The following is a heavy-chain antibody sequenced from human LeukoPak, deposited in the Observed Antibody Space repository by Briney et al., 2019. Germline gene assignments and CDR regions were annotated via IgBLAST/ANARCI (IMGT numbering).Heavy chain of an antibody. CDR1: GFTFSSYG. J-gene: IGHJ4*02. V-gene: IGHV3-33*01. CDR3: ARASDSGWSYFDY. D-gene: IGHD6-19*01. Sequence: GRSLRLSCTASGFTFSSYGMHWVRQAPGKGLEWVAVIWFDGSNKYYADSVEGRFTISRDNSKNTVYLQMNSLRAEDTAVYYCARASDSGWSYFDYWGQGTLVTVSS. CDR2: IWFDGSNK.